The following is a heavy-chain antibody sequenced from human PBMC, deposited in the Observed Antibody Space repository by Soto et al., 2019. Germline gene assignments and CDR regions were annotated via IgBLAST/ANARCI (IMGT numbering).Heavy chain of an antibody. CDR3: ARDREAGYNFYYGMDV. D-gene: IGHD6-19*01. V-gene: IGHV4-4*07. CDR1: GADINTYS. Sequence: SETLSLTCSVSGADINTYSWTWIRQPAGKGLEWIGRIYTSASINYNPSLKGRVTLSVDTSTNQVSLRLASVTAADTAIYYCARDREAGYNFYYGMDVWGQGTTVTVYS. CDR2: IYTSASI. J-gene: IGHJ6*02.